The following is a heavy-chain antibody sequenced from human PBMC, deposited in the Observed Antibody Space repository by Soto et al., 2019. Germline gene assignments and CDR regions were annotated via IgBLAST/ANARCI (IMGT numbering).Heavy chain of an antibody. Sequence: SETLSLTCAVYGGSFSGYYWSWIRQPPGKGLEWIGEINHSGSTNYNPSLKSRVTISVDTSKNQFSLKLSSVTAADTAVYYCARGSRAAAANSRGNWFDPWGQGTLVTVSS. CDR1: GGSFSGYY. D-gene: IGHD6-13*01. CDR3: ARGSRAAAANSRGNWFDP. CDR2: INHSGST. J-gene: IGHJ5*02. V-gene: IGHV4-34*01.